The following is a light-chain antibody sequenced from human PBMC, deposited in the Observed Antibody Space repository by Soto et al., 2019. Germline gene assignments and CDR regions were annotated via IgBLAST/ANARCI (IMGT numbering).Light chain of an antibody. J-gene: IGKJ5*01. V-gene: IGKV3-20*01. CDR2: GAS. CDR3: QQYNCSPFT. CDR1: QSVSRTY. Sequence: EIVLTQSPGTLSLSPGERATLSCRASQSVSRTYLAWYQQTPGQAPRLLIYGASNRATGVPDRFSGSGSVTDFTPTISGLEPDDFAVYYCQQYNCSPFTFGQGTRLEIK.